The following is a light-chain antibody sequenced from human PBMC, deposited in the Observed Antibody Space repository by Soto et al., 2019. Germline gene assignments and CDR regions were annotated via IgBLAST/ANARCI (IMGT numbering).Light chain of an antibody. CDR3: QQYGSSPIT. CDR2: AAS. V-gene: IGKV3-20*01. J-gene: IGKJ5*01. Sequence: EIVLTQSPGTLSLSPGARAPLSRRASQSLSRGYLPWYQQKPGQAPTILIYAASSRATGIPDRFSGSGSGTDFTLTISRLEPEDFAVYYCQQYGSSPITFGQGTRLEIK. CDR1: QSLSRGY.